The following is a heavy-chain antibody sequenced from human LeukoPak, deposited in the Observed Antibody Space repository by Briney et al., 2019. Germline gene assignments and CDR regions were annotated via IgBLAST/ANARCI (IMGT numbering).Heavy chain of an antibody. V-gene: IGHV3-23*01. D-gene: IGHD3-22*01. CDR1: GFTFSSYA. Sequence: SGGSLRLSCAASGFTFSSYAMSWVRQAPGKGLEWVSAISGSGGSTYYADSVKGRFTISRDNSKNTLYLQMNSLRGEDTAVYYFAKDRYYYDSSGYYYDYWGQGTLVTVSS. CDR2: ISGSGGST. CDR3: AKDRYYYDSSGYYYDY. J-gene: IGHJ4*02.